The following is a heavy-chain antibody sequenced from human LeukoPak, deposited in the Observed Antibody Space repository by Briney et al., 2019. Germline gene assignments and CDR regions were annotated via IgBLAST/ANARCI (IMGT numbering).Heavy chain of an antibody. V-gene: IGHV4-39*07. CDR1: GGSISSSSYY. CDR2: IYYSGST. D-gene: IGHD1-26*01. J-gene: IGHJ5*02. Sequence: PSETLSLTCTVSGGSISSSSYYWGWIRQPPGKGLEWIGSIYYSGSTYYNPSLKSRVTISVDTSKNQFSLKLSSVTAADTAVYYCARDRPRSGSYYGRTDWFDPWGQGTLVTVSS. CDR3: ARDRPRSGSYYGRTDWFDP.